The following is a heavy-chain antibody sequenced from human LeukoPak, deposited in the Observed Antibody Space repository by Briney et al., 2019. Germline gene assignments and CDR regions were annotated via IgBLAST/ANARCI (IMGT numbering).Heavy chain of an antibody. V-gene: IGHV4-59*01. CDR1: GGSISSYY. D-gene: IGHD1-26*01. Sequence: PSETLSLTCTVSGGSISSYYWSWIRQPPGKGLEWIGYIYYSGSTNYNPSLKSRVTISVDTSKNQFSLKLSSVTAADTAVYCCARVFYSGSYYGYNWFDPWGQGTLVTVSS. J-gene: IGHJ5*02. CDR2: IYYSGST. CDR3: ARVFYSGSYYGYNWFDP.